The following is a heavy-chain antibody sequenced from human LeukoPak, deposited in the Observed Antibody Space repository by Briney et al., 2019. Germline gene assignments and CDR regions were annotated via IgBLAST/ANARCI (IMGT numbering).Heavy chain of an antibody. CDR3: ARGEWFDP. CDR2: INAGSGNT. Sequence: ASVKVSCKASGYTFTSYAMHWVRQAPGQRLEWMGWINAGSGNTKYSQKFQGRVTITRDTSASTAYMELSSLRSEDTAVYYCARGEWFDPWGQGTLVTVSS. V-gene: IGHV1-3*01. J-gene: IGHJ5*02. CDR1: GYTFTSYA.